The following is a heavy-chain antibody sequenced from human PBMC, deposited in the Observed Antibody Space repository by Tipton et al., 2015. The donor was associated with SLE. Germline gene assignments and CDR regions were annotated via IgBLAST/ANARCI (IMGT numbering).Heavy chain of an antibody. J-gene: IGHJ6*03. CDR3: ARGGDIVATRGWYYMDV. CDR2: IYTTGST. CDR1: GGSISSSSYY. Sequence: TLSLTCTVSGGSISSSSYYWGWIRQPPGKGLEWIGSIYTTGSTNYNPSLKSRVTISVDTSKNQFSLKLSSVTAADTAVYYCARGGDIVATRGWYYMDVWGKGTTVTVSS. D-gene: IGHD5-12*01. V-gene: IGHV4-39*07.